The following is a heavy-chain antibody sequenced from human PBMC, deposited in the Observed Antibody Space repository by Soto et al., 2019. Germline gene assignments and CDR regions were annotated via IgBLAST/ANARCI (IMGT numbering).Heavy chain of an antibody. CDR2: INPNSGGT. D-gene: IGHD5-18*01. Sequence: ASVKVSCKASGYTFTGYYMHWVRQAPGQGLEWMGWINPNSGGTNYAQKFQGWVTMTRDTSISTAYMELSRLRSDDTAVYYCARTRGYSYGYGTRYYYYGMDGWGQGTTVTVSS. CDR3: ARTRGYSYGYGTRYYYYGMDG. CDR1: GYTFTGYY. V-gene: IGHV1-2*04. J-gene: IGHJ6*02.